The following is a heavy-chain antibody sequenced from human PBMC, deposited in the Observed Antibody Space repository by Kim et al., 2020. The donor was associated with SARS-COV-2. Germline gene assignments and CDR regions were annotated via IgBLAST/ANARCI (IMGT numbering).Heavy chain of an antibody. CDR1: GFTFNRYT. J-gene: IGHJ4*02. D-gene: IGHD1-26*01. CDR2: ISRSSTYI. V-gene: IGHV3-21*01. CDR3: ARSHPLDSGSYQTHFDY. Sequence: GGSLRLSCAASGFTFNRYTINWVRQAPGKGLEWVSSISRSSTYIFYADSVKGRFTISRDNAKNSLFLQLNSLRAEDTAVYYCARSHPLDSGSYQTHFDYWGQGTLVTVSS.